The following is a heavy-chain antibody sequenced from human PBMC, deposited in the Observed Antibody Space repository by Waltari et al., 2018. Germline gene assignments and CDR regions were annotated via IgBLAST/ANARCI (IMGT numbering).Heavy chain of an antibody. D-gene: IGHD6-13*01. Sequence: QVQLVQSGAEVKKPGSSVKVSCKASGGTFSSYAISWVRQAPGQGLEWMGIINPSGGSTSYAQKFQGRVTMTRDTSTSTVYMELSSLRSEDTAVYYCARGWDSSSCDYWGQGTLVTVSS. CDR2: INPSGGST. V-gene: IGHV1-46*01. CDR3: ARGWDSSSCDY. CDR1: GGTFSSYA. J-gene: IGHJ4*02.